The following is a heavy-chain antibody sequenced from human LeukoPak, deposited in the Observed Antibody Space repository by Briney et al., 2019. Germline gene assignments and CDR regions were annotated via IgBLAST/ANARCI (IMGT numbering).Heavy chain of an antibody. Sequence: GGSLRLSCAASGFSFSNSYMCWIRQTPGKGPEWISYISGNGGDIKYADSVKGRFTVSRDNAKNTLDLQMNSLRDEDTAVYYCASGVAAGTLDYWGQGTLVTVSS. CDR3: ASGVAAGTLDY. D-gene: IGHD6-13*01. CDR1: GFSFSNSY. CDR2: ISGNGGDI. J-gene: IGHJ4*02. V-gene: IGHV3-11*01.